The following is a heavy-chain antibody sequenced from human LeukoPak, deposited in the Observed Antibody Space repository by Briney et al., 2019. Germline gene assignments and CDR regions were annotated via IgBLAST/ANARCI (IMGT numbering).Heavy chain of an antibody. D-gene: IGHD5-18*01. V-gene: IGHV1-2*02. CDR3: ASVDTAMGY. CDR2: INPNSGGT. Sequence: GASVKVSCKASGYTFTGYYMRWVRQAPGRGLEWMGWINPNSGGTNYAQKFQGRVTMTRDTSIGTAYMELSRLRSDDTAVYYCASVDTAMGYWGQGTLVTVSS. J-gene: IGHJ4*02. CDR1: GYTFTGYY.